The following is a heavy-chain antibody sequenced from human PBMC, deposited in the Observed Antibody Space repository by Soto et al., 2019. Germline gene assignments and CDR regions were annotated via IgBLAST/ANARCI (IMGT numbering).Heavy chain of an antibody. CDR2: ISSSGSTI. CDR1: GFTFSDYY. Sequence: GGSVRLSXAASGFTFSDYYMSWIRQAPGKGLEWVSYISSSGSTIYYADSVKGRFTISRDNAKNSLYLQMNSLRAEDTAVYYCAREGLIRDGYNTNNWFDPWGQGTLVTVSS. V-gene: IGHV3-11*01. J-gene: IGHJ5*02. CDR3: AREGLIRDGYNTNNWFDP. D-gene: IGHD5-12*01.